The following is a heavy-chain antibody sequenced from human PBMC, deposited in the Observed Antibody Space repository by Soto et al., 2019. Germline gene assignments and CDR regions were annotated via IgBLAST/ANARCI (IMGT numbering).Heavy chain of an antibody. D-gene: IGHD3-16*01. CDR1: GDSVSNDIYY. CDR3: ARDSYDYISVTHHFAQN. J-gene: IGHJ4*02. V-gene: IGHV4-61*01. Sequence: PSETLSLTCTVSGDSVSNDIYYWSWIRQPPGKGLEWIGYIHYSGSTNYNPSLASRVTISVDTPKSQFSLKLRSMTAADTAVYYGARDSYDYISVTHHFAQNWGQGTLVTVSS. CDR2: IHYSGST.